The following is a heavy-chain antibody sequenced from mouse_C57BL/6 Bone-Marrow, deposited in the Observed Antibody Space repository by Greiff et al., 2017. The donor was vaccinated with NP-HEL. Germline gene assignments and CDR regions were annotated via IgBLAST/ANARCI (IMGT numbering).Heavy chain of an antibody. V-gene: IGHV5-12*01. Sequence: EVKLVESGGGLVQPGGSLKLSCAASGFTFSDYYMYWVRQTPEKRLEWVAYISNGGGSTYYPDTVKGRFTISRDNAKNTLYLQMSRLKSDDTAMYYCARQSWDATWFAYWGQGTLVTVSA. CDR3: ARQSWDATWFAY. CDR2: ISNGGGST. D-gene: IGHD4-1*01. J-gene: IGHJ3*01. CDR1: GFTFSDYY.